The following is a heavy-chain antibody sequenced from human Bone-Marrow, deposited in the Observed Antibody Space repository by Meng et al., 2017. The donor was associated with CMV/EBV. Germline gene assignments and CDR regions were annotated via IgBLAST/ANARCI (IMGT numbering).Heavy chain of an antibody. CDR3: ARLKYCSSTSCYRPKGYYYYYGMDV. CDR2: INHSGST. V-gene: IGHV4-34*01. J-gene: IGHJ6*02. D-gene: IGHD2-2*01. CDR1: GGSFSGYY. Sequence: SETLSLTCAVYGGSFSGYYWSWIRQPPGKGLEWIGEINHSGSTNYNPSLKSRVTISVDTSKNQFSLKLSSVTAADTAVYYCARLKYCSSTSCYRPKGYYYYYGMDVWAQGTTVTVSS.